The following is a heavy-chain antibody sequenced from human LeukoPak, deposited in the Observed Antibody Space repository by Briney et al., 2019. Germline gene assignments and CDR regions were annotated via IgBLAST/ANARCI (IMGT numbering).Heavy chain of an antibody. CDR3: ARIPPPRSCSGGSCYSGGSY. J-gene: IGHJ4*02. CDR1: GGSFSGYY. V-gene: IGHV4-34*01. CDR2: INHSGST. Sequence: SETLSLTCAVYGGSFSGYYWSWIRQPPGKGLEWIGEINHSGSTNYNPSLKSRVTISVDTSKNQLSLKLSSVTAADTAVYYCARIPPPRSCSGGSCYSGGSYWGQGTLVTVSS. D-gene: IGHD2-15*01.